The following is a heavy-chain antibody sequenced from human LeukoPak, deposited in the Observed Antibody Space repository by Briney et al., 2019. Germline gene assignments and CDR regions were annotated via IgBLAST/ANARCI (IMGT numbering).Heavy chain of an antibody. CDR1: GFPFSSYW. Sequence: SGGSLRLSCAASGFPFSSYWMHWVRQAAGKGLVLGSRINSDGSSTSYANTVKGRFTISRDNSKNTLYLQMNSLRAEDTAVYYCARGRGISPDYWGQGTLVTVSS. CDR3: ARGRGISPDY. CDR2: INSDGSST. D-gene: IGHD3-10*01. V-gene: IGHV3-74*01. J-gene: IGHJ4*02.